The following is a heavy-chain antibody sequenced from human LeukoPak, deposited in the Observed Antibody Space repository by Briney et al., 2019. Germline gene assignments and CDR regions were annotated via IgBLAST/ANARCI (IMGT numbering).Heavy chain of an antibody. V-gene: IGHV1-18*01. CDR2: ISAYNGNT. Sequence: GASVKVSCKASGYTFTSYGISWVRQAPGQGLEWMGWISAYNGNTNYAQKFQGRVTITADESTSTAYMELSSLRSEDTAVYYCARDRGLNWGIDYWGQGTLVTVSS. J-gene: IGHJ4*02. CDR3: ARDRGLNWGIDY. D-gene: IGHD7-27*01. CDR1: GYTFTSYG.